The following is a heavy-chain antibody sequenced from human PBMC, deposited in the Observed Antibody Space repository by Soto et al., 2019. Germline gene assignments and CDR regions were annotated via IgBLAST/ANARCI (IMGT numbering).Heavy chain of an antibody. D-gene: IGHD3-9*01. J-gene: IGHJ4*02. Sequence: GASVKVSCKASGYTFTSYYMHWVRQAPGQGLEWMGIINPSGSSTSYAQEIRGRVTMTRDTSTSTVYMELSSLRFEDTAVYYCAGRSLTGYFTDYWGQGTLVTVSS. V-gene: IGHV1-46*01. CDR3: AGRSLTGYFTDY. CDR1: GYTFTSYY. CDR2: INPSGSST.